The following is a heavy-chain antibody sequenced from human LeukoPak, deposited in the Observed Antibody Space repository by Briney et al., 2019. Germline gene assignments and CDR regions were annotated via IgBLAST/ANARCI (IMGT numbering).Heavy chain of an antibody. D-gene: IGHD6-13*01. Sequence: GESLKISCKGSGYSFTSYWIGWVRQMPGKGLEWMGIIYPGDSDTRYSPSFKGQVTISADKSISTAYLQWSSLKASDTAMYYCASGRDSSSWLPIYNWFDPWGQATLVTVS. CDR2: IYPGDSDT. CDR1: GYSFTSYW. V-gene: IGHV5-51*01. J-gene: IGHJ5*02. CDR3: ASGRDSSSWLPIYNWFDP.